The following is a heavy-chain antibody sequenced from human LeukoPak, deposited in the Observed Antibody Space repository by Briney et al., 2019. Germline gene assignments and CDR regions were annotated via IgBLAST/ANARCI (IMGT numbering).Heavy chain of an antibody. CDR3: VREPQAEYYFDY. CDR2: INSDGSST. D-gene: IGHD1-14*01. V-gene: IGHV3-74*01. J-gene: IGHJ4*02. CDR1: GFTFSSYW. Sequence: PSGGSLRLSCAASGFTFSSYWMHWVRQAPGKGLVWVSRINSDGSSTTYADSVKGRFTISRDNAKNTLYLQMNSLRAEDTAVYYCVREPQAEYYFDYWGQGTLVTVSS.